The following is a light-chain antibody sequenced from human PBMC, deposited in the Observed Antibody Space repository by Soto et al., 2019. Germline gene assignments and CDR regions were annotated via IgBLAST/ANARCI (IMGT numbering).Light chain of an antibody. CDR2: DTS. V-gene: IGLV7-46*01. J-gene: IGLJ3*02. Sequence: QAVVTQEPSLTVSPGGTVTLTCGSSTGAVTSTHYPYWFQQKPGQAPRALIYDTSSKHSWTPARFSGSLLGDKPALTLSGARPEDEADYYCSLSYNGVRVFGGGTKVTVL. CDR1: TGAVTSTHY. CDR3: SLSYNGVRV.